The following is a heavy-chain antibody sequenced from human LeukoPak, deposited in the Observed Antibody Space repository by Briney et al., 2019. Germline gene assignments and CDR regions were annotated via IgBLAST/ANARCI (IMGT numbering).Heavy chain of an antibody. Sequence: SETLSFTCTVSGGSISSYYWSWIRQPPGKGLELIGSIYLSGSTAYSPSLKSRVNISVDTSKNQFSLKLSSVTAADTAVYFCASRPTTWGFFDSWGQGTLVTVSS. CDR2: IYLSGST. V-gene: IGHV4-59*04. CDR3: ASRPTTWGFFDS. J-gene: IGHJ4*02. CDR1: GGSISSYY. D-gene: IGHD4-17*01.